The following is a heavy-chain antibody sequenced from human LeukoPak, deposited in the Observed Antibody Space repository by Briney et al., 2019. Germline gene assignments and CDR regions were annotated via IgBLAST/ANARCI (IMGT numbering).Heavy chain of an antibody. Sequence: GGSLRLPCAASGFTFSSYEMNWVRQAPGRGLEWVSYISSSGSTIYYADSVKGRFTISRDNAKNSLYLQMNSLRAEDTAVYYCARADYYGSDGYYYGMDVWGQGTTVTVSS. CDR3: ARADYYGSDGYYYGMDV. CDR1: GFTFSSYE. J-gene: IGHJ6*02. V-gene: IGHV3-48*03. D-gene: IGHD3-10*01. CDR2: ISSSGSTI.